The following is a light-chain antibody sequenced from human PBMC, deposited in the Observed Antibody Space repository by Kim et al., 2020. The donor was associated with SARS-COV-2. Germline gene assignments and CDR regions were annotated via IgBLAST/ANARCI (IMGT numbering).Light chain of an antibody. V-gene: IGLV3-1*01. CDR2: EDT. J-gene: IGLJ2*01. CDR3: QAWDSSTVV. Sequence: VSPGQTASITCSGDKLGDKYACWYQQKPGQSPVLVIYEDTKRPSGIPERFSGSNSGNTATLTIKGTQAMDEADYYCQAWDSSTVVFGGGTQLTVL. CDR1: KLGDKY.